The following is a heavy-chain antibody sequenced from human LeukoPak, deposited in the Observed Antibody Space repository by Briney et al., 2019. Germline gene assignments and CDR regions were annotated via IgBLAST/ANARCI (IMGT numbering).Heavy chain of an antibody. CDR1: GFTFSNAW. CDR2: ISSSGSTI. V-gene: IGHV3-11*04. D-gene: IGHD2-8*01. Sequence: GGSLRLSCAASGFTFSNAWMSWIRQAPGKGLEWVSYISSSGSTIYYADSVKGRFTISRDNAKNSLYLQMNSLRAEDTAVYYCARVDVLMVYAIDYWGQGTLVTVSS. J-gene: IGHJ4*02. CDR3: ARVDVLMVYAIDY.